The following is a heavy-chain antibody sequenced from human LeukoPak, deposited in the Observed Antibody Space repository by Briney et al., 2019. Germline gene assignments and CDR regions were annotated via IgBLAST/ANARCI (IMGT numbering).Heavy chain of an antibody. Sequence: GGSLRLSCAASGFTVNNNYMSWVRQAPGKGLEWVSVIYSGGSTYYADSVKGRFTISRDYSKNTLYLQMNSLRAEDTAVYYCARVGYFYSYRYFDYWGQGTLVTVSS. CDR2: IYSGGST. CDR1: GFTVNNNY. J-gene: IGHJ4*02. V-gene: IGHV3-53*01. CDR3: ARVGYFYSYRYFDY. D-gene: IGHD5-18*01.